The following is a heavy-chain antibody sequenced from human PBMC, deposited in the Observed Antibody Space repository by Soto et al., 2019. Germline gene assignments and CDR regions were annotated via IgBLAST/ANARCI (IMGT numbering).Heavy chain of an antibody. Sequence: GGSLRLSCAASGFTFSSYSMNWVRQAPGKGLEWVSSISSSSSYIYYADSVKGRFTISRDNAKNSLYLQMNSLRAEDTAVYYCAREYSSSLEPLYYYYYGMDVWGQGTTVTVSS. CDR2: ISSSSSYI. CDR1: GFTFSSYS. V-gene: IGHV3-21*01. J-gene: IGHJ6*02. D-gene: IGHD6-6*01. CDR3: AREYSSSLEPLYYYYYGMDV.